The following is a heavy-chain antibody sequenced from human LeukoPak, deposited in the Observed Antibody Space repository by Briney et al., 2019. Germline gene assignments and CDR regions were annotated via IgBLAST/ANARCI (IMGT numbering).Heavy chain of an antibody. CDR3: AREHWSKYGDFWSGYVTD. J-gene: IGHJ4*02. D-gene: IGHD3-3*01. Sequence: PGGSLRLSXAASGFTFSSYEINWVRQAPGKGLEWVSYMSVSDSTIYYADSVKGRFTVSRDNAYNSFYLHMNSLRPEDTAVYYCAREHWSKYGDFWSGYVTDWGQGALVTVSS. V-gene: IGHV3-48*03. CDR1: GFTFSSYE. CDR2: MSVSDSTI.